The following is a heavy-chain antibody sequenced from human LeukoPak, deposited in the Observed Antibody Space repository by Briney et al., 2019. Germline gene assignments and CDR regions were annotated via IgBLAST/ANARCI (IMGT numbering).Heavy chain of an antibody. CDR2: INHSGST. V-gene: IGHV4-34*01. Sequence: SETLSLTCAVYGGPFSGYYWSWIRQPPGKGLEWIGEINHSGSTNYNPSLKSRVTISVDTSKNQFSLKLSSVTAADTAVYYCARGNIVVVVAASYYYYMDVWGKGTTVTVSS. CDR1: GGPFSGYY. D-gene: IGHD2-15*01. CDR3: ARGNIVVVVAASYYYYMDV. J-gene: IGHJ6*03.